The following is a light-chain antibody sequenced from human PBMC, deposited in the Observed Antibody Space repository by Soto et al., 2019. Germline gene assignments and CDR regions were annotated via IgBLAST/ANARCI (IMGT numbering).Light chain of an antibody. CDR1: QSVSNNY. J-gene: IGKJ1*01. CDR2: GAS. Sequence: EIVLTQSPGTLSLSPGEIATLSCRASQSVSNNYLAWYQQKPGQAPRLLIYGASNRATGIPDRFSGSGSGTDFTLTISRLEPEDFAVYYCQQYGSSGTSGQGTKVDIK. CDR3: QQYGSSGT. V-gene: IGKV3-20*01.